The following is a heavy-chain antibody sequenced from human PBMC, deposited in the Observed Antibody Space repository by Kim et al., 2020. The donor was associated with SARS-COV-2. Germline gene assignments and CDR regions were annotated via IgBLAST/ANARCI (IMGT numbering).Heavy chain of an antibody. Sequence: GGSLRLSCAASGFTFSDYYMSWIRQAPGKGLEWVSYISSSSSYTNYADSVKGRFTISRDNAKNSLYLQMNSLRAEDTAVYYCARPAYCSGGSCYSLDYWGQGTLVTVSS. J-gene: IGHJ4*02. V-gene: IGHV3-11*03. CDR3: ARPAYCSGGSCYSLDY. D-gene: IGHD2-15*01. CDR1: GFTFSDYY. CDR2: ISSSSSYT.